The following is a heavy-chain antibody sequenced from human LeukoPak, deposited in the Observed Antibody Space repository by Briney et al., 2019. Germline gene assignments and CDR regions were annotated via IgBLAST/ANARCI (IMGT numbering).Heavy chain of an antibody. D-gene: IGHD6-19*01. CDR3: AKAKDVGSGWYSFDY. J-gene: IGHJ4*02. Sequence: GGSLRLSCAASGFTFDDHAMHWVRQAPGKGLEWVSGISWNTVAIGYADSVKGRFTISRDNAKNSLYLQMNSLRPEDTALYYCAKAKDVGSGWYSFDYWGQGTLVTVSS. V-gene: IGHV3-9*01. CDR1: GFTFDDHA. CDR2: ISWNTVAI.